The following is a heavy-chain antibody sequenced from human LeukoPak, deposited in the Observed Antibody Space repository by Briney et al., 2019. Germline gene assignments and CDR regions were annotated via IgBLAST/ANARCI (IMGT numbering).Heavy chain of an antibody. Sequence: ASVKVSCKASGYTFTTSYIHWVRQAPGQGLEWMGVINPSGDITSYAQKFQGRVTMTRDMSTGTVYMELSSLTSEDTAVYYCAREAITIFGLVRTQTTKGPHRFDPWGQGTLVTVSS. D-gene: IGHD3-3*01. CDR3: AREAITIFGLVRTQTTKGPHRFDP. J-gene: IGHJ5*02. V-gene: IGHV1-46*01. CDR2: INPSGDIT. CDR1: GYTFTTSY.